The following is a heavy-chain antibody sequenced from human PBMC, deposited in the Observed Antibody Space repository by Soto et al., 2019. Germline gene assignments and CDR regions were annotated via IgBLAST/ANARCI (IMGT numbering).Heavy chain of an antibody. CDR1: GGSISSGDYY. CDR3: ARDKRITIFGVVIEGDPTDYYGMDV. D-gene: IGHD3-3*01. V-gene: IGHV4-30-4*01. CDR2: IYYSGST. Sequence: SETLSLTCTVSGGSISSGDYYWSWIRQPPGKGLEWIGYIYYSGSTYYNPSLKSRVTISVDTSKNQFSLKLSSVTAADTAVYYCARDKRITIFGVVIEGDPTDYYGMDVCGQGSTVTVSS. J-gene: IGHJ6*02.